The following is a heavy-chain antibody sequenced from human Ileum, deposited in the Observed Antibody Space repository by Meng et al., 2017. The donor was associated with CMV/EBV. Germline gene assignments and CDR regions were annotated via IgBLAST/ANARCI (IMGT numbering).Heavy chain of an antibody. CDR2: IHTGANTI. CDR1: FTFRAYA. D-gene: IGHD3-10*01. J-gene: IGHJ4*02. CDR3: AKQNYGSGSYFNDFDY. V-gene: IGHV3-23*03. Sequence: FTFRAYAMAWVRQDLGKGLEWVSVIHTGANTIHYADCVKGRFTISRDNSKNTLYLQMNSLRDEDTAIYYCAKQNYGSGSYFNDFDYWGQGTLVTVSS.